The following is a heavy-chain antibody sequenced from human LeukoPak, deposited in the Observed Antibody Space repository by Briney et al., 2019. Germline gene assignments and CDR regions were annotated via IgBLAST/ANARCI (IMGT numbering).Heavy chain of an antibody. V-gene: IGHV3-74*01. D-gene: IGHD3-10*01. J-gene: IGHJ4*02. CDR2: INSDGTT. Sequence: GGSLRLSCAASGFSFSTTWMHWVRQAPGKGLIWVSRINSDGTTSYADSVKGRCTISRDNAKNMWYLQMNRLRAEDTAVYYCARDWYYSIDYWGQGTLVTVSS. CDR1: GFSFSTTW. CDR3: ARDWYYSIDY.